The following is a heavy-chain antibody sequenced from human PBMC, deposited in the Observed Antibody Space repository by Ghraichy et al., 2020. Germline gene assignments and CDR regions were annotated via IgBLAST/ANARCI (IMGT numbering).Heavy chain of an antibody. CDR1: GGSISSYY. D-gene: IGHD6-19*01. CDR2: IYYSGST. J-gene: IGHJ4*02. CDR3: ARAYSSGWYYFDY. V-gene: IGHV4-59*01. Sequence: SETLSLTCTVSGGSISSYYWSWIRQPPGKGLEWIGYIYYSGSTNYNPSLKSRVTISVDTSKNQFSLKLSSVTAADTAVYYCARAYSSGWYYFDYWGQGTLVTVSS.